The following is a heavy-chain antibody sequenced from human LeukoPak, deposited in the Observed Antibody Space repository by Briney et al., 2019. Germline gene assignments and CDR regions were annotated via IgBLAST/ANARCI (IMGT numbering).Heavy chain of an antibody. CDR3: ARSFLDYMDV. V-gene: IGHV4-4*07. J-gene: IGHJ6*03. D-gene: IGHD2/OR15-2a*01. Sequence: PSETLSLTCTVSGESINPYYWNWIRQSAGKGLEWIGHIYKSGTTNFNPSLTSRVTMSLDTSRNQFSLKLRSVTAADTAVYFCARSFLDYMDVWGKGPTVTVSS. CDR2: IYKSGTT. CDR1: GESINPYY.